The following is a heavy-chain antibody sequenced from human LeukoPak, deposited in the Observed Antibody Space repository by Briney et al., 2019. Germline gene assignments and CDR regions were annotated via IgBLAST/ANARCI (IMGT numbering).Heavy chain of an antibody. CDR1: GYTFTGCY. Sequence: GASVKVSCKASGYTFTGCYMHWVRQAPGQGLEWMGWINPNSGGTNYAQKFQGRVTMTRDTSISTAYMELSRLRSDDTAVYYCARLSDSSGYYYPDYWGQGTLVTVSS. J-gene: IGHJ4*02. CDR2: INPNSGGT. V-gene: IGHV1-2*02. D-gene: IGHD3-22*01. CDR3: ARLSDSSGYYYPDY.